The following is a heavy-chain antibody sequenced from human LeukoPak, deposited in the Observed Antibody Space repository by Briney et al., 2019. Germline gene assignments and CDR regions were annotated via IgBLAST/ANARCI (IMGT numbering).Heavy chain of an antibody. Sequence: SETLSLTCTVSGGSISSGDYYWSWIRQPPGKGLEWIGYIYYSGSTYYNPSLKSRVTISVDTSKNQFSLKLSSVTAADTAVYYCARGYYYDSSDDAFDIWGQGTMVTVSS. J-gene: IGHJ3*02. CDR2: IYYSGST. D-gene: IGHD3-22*01. CDR1: GGSISSGDYY. CDR3: ARGYYYDSSDDAFDI. V-gene: IGHV4-30-4*02.